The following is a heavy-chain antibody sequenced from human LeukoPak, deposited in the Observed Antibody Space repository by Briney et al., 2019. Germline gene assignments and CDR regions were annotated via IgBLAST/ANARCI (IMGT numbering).Heavy chain of an antibody. V-gene: IGHV2-5*02. J-gene: IGHJ4*02. D-gene: IGHD2-2*01. Sequence: SGPTLVKPTQTLTVTCTFSGFSLNTRGVSVGWVRQPPGKALEWLALIYWDDAKRYSPSLRSRVTITKDTSKNQVVLTMTNMDTVDTATYYCVYRSRVTVPWCDYWGQGTLVTVSS. CDR3: VYRSRVTVPWCDY. CDR2: IYWDDAK. CDR1: GFSLNTRGVS.